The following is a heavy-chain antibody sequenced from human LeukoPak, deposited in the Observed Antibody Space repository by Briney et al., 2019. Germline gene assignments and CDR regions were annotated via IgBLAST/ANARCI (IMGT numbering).Heavy chain of an antibody. V-gene: IGHV3-30*01. CDR1: GFTFSSYA. J-gene: IGHJ6*03. D-gene: IGHD3-16*01. CDR3: ARDGQGVSGYYYMDV. Sequence: GGSLRLSCAASGFTFSSYAMHWVRQAPGKVLEWVAVISYDGSNKYYADSVKGRFTISRDNSKNTLYLQMNSLRAEDTAVYYCARDGQGVSGYYYMDVWGKGTTVTVSS. CDR2: ISYDGSNK.